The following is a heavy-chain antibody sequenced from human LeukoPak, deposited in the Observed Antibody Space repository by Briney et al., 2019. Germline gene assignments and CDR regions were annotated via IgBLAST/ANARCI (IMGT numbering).Heavy chain of an antibody. CDR1: GFIFSNYA. D-gene: IGHD1-26*01. CDR2: ISSNGGST. J-gene: IGHJ6*03. V-gene: IGHV3-64*01. Sequence: GGSLRLSCAASGFIFSNYAMHWVRQAPGKGLEYVSAISSNGGSTYYANSVKGRFTISRDNSKNTLYLQMGSLRAEDMAVYYCAKGSGWEVSYYYYYMDVWGKGTTVTISS. CDR3: AKGSGWEVSYYYYYMDV.